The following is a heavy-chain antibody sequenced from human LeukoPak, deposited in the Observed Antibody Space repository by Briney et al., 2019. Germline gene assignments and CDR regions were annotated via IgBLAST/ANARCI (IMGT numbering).Heavy chain of an antibody. D-gene: IGHD3-16*02. CDR3: ARDRGYDYVWGSYRYDY. CDR2: IYYSGST. J-gene: IGHJ4*02. Sequence: PSETLSLTCTVSGGSISSYYWSWIRKPPGKGLEWIGYIYYSGSTNYNPSLKSRVTISVDTSKNQFSLKLSSVTAADTAVYYCARDRGYDYVWGSYRYDYWGQGTLVTVSS. CDR1: GGSISSYY. V-gene: IGHV4-59*01.